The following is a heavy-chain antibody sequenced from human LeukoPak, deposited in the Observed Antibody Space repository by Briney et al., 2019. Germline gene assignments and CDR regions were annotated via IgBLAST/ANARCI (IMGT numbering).Heavy chain of an antibody. CDR3: AKDRAASGDASYFDY. J-gene: IGHJ4*02. Sequence: PGGSLRPSCAASGFTFDDYAMHWVRQTPGKGLEWVSSLSWNSGSTGYADSVRGRFTISRDNAKNSLYLQMNSLRAEDTALYYCAKDRAASGDASYFDYWGQGTLVTVSS. D-gene: IGHD2-15*01. CDR1: GFTFDDYA. CDR2: LSWNSGST. V-gene: IGHV3-9*01.